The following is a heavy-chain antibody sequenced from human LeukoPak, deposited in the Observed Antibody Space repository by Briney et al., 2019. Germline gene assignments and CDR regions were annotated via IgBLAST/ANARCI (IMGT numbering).Heavy chain of an antibody. Sequence: GRSLRLSCAASGFTFSSYGMHWVRQASGKGLEWVGRIRSKANSYATAYAASVKGRFTISRDDSKNTAYLQMNSLKTEDTAVYYCHSGSPSVYWGQGTLVTVSS. D-gene: IGHD1-26*01. J-gene: IGHJ4*02. CDR1: GFTFSSYG. V-gene: IGHV3-73*01. CDR2: IRSKANSYAT. CDR3: HSGSPSVY.